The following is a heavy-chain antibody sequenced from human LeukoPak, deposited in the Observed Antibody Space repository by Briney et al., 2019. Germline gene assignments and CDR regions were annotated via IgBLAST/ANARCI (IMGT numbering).Heavy chain of an antibody. D-gene: IGHD1-26*01. Sequence: PSETLSLTCTVSGGSISSYYWSWIRQPAGKGLEWIGRIYTSGSTNYNPSLKSRVTMSVDTSKNQFSLKLSSVTATDTAVYYCARDLVGATGFYYFDYWGQGTLVTVSS. CDR1: GGSISSYY. CDR3: ARDLVGATGFYYFDY. CDR2: IYTSGST. J-gene: IGHJ4*02. V-gene: IGHV4-4*07.